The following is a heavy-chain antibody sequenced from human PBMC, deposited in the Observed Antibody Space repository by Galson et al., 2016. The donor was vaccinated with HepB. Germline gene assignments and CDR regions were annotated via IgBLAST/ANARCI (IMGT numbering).Heavy chain of an antibody. J-gene: IGHJ1*01. CDR2: VSHSGDSK. D-gene: IGHD3-22*01. Sequence: SLRLSCAASGFTFSTYAMGWVRQVPGKGLEWVSTVSHSGDSKYYADSVKGRFSVSRDDSTYTVSLQMNSLRAEDTAVYYCGKEGGAYNSGGYFDHWGQGTLVTVSS. V-gene: IGHV3-23*01. CDR1: GFTFSTYA. CDR3: GKEGGAYNSGGYFDH.